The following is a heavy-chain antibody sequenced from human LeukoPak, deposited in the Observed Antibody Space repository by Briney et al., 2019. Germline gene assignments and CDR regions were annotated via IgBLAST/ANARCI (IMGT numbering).Heavy chain of an antibody. CDR2: ISWNSGSI. Sequence: GGSLRLSCAASGFTFSSYAMSWVRQAPGKGLEWVSGISWNSGSIGYADSVKGRFTISRDNAKNSLYLQMNSLRAEDTALYYCAKDGYGDYDWYFDLWDRGTLVTVSS. J-gene: IGHJ2*01. D-gene: IGHD4-17*01. V-gene: IGHV3-9*01. CDR1: GFTFSSYA. CDR3: AKDGYGDYDWYFDL.